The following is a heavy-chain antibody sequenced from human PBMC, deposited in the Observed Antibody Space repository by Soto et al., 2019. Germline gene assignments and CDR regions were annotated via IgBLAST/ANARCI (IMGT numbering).Heavy chain of an antibody. J-gene: IGHJ5*02. CDR2: IYPGDSDS. V-gene: IGHV5-51*01. D-gene: IGHD4-17*01. CDR3: ARHGFYGDYASNYFDP. CDR1: GGKFANYW. Sequence: GVFKRNSYEGVGGKFANYWIAWVLQMTGKGLEYMGIIYPGDSDSRYSPSFQGQVTFSADKSISTAYMQWSSLKASDTAMYYCARHGFYGDYASNYFDPWGQGTLVTVSS.